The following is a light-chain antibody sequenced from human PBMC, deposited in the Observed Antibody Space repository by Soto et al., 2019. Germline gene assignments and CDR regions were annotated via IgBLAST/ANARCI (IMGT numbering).Light chain of an antibody. Sequence: QSVLTQPPSVSAAPGQRVTISCSGNRSNIVDNFVSWYQQPPETAPKPLIYDNHKRPSGIPDRFSGSKSGTSATPGITGLHTGEEADYCCATWDGSLRVVLFGGGTKLTVL. CDR3: ATWDGSLRVVL. CDR1: RSNIVDNF. CDR2: DNH. J-gene: IGLJ3*02. V-gene: IGLV1-51*01.